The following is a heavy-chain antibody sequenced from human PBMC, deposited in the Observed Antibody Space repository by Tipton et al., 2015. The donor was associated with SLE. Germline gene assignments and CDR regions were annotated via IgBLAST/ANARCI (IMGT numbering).Heavy chain of an antibody. CDR1: GGSISSSSYY. Sequence: TLSLTCTVSGGSISSSSYYWGWIRQPPGKGLEWIGSIYYSGSTYYNPSLKSRVTISVDTSKSQFSLKLSSVTAADTAVYYCARRRYGDFLLPDAFDIWGQGTMVTVSS. CDR3: ARRRYGDFLLPDAFDI. CDR2: IYYSGST. D-gene: IGHD4-17*01. V-gene: IGHV4-39*07. J-gene: IGHJ3*02.